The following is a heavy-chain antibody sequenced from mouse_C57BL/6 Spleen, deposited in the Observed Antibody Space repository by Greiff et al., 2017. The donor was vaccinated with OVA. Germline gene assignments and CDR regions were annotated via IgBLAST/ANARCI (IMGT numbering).Heavy chain of an antibody. J-gene: IGHJ2*01. D-gene: IGHD1-1*01. CDR2: IDPSDSYT. CDR1: GYTFTSYW. CDR3: ARRLVTTVGAHFDY. Sequence: QVQLQQPGAELVKPGASVKLSCKASGYTFTSYWMQWVKQRPGQGLEWIGEIDPSDSYTNYNQKFKGKATLTVDTSSSTAYMQLSSLTSEDSAVYYCARRLVTTVGAHFDYWGQGTTLTVSS. V-gene: IGHV1-50*01.